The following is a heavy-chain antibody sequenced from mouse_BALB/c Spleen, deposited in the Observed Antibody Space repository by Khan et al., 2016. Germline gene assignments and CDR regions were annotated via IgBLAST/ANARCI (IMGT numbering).Heavy chain of an antibody. CDR2: VDPANGHT. CDR3: ASRTLTPRFVGS. Sequence: VQLQQSGAELVKPGASVKLPCTASGFNIKDTNMHWVKQRPVQGLEWIGNVDPANGHTNYDPKFQGKATVTADTSSNTAYLQLSSLTSEDTAVYYYASRTLTPRFVGSWGSGTTVTVAA. J-gene: IGHJ1*01. V-gene: IGHV14-3*02. D-gene: IGHD1-1*01. CDR1: GFNIKDTN.